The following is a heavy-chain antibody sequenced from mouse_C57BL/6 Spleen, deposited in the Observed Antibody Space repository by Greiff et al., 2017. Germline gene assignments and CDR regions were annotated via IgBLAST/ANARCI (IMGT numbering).Heavy chain of an antibody. CDR3: ARDGNAWFAD. CDR1: GYAFTNYL. CDR2: INPGSGGT. Sequence: QVQLQQSGAELVRPGTSVKVSCKASGYAFTNYLIEWVKQRPGQGLEWIGVINPGSGGTNYNEKFKGKATLTADKSSSTAYMQLSSLTSEDSAVYCWARDGNAWFADGGQGTLVTVS. J-gene: IGHJ3*01. V-gene: IGHV1-54*01.